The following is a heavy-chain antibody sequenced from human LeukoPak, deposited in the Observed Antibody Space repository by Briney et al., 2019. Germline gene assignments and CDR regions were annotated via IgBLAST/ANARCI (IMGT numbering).Heavy chain of an antibody. CDR3: ARSGSIWWGYYFDY. CDR2: IIPILGIA. J-gene: IGHJ4*02. D-gene: IGHD6-13*01. CDR1: GGTLSSYA. V-gene: IGHV1-69*04. Sequence: SVKVSCKASGGTLSSYAISWVRQAPGQGLEWMGRIIPILGIANYAQKFQGRVTITADKSTSTAYMELSSLGSEDTAVYYCARSGSIWWGYYFDYWGQGTLVTVSS.